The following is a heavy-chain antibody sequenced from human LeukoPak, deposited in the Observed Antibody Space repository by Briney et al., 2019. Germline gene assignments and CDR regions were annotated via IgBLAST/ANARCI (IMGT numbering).Heavy chain of an antibody. Sequence: PGGSLRLSCAASGFTFSSHWMSWVRQAPGKGLEWVANIKQDGSDKYYVDSVKGRFTISRDNAKNSLYLQMNSLRAEDTAVYYCARVLKGQRSYDFWRGYYNNWFDPWGQGTLVTVSS. CDR2: IKQDGSDK. V-gene: IGHV3-7*01. J-gene: IGHJ5*02. CDR3: ARVLKGQRSYDFWRGYYNNWFDP. CDR1: GFTFSSHW. D-gene: IGHD3-3*01.